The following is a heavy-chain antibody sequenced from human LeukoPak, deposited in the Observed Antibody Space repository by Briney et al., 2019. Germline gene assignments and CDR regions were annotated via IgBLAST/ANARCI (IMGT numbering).Heavy chain of an antibody. J-gene: IGHJ4*02. Sequence: GASLRLSCAASGFTFISYAMSWVRQAPGKGLEGVSAISGSGGSTYYADSVKGRFTISRDNTKNTLYLQMNSLRAEDTAVYYCAKALFSSGWYESDYWGQGTLVTVSS. V-gene: IGHV3-23*01. CDR2: ISGSGGST. CDR1: GFTFISYA. D-gene: IGHD6-19*01. CDR3: AKALFSSGWYESDY.